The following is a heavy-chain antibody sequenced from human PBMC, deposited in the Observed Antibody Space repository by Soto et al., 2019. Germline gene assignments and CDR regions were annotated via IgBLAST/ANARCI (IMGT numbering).Heavy chain of an antibody. V-gene: IGHV4-59*01. CDR1: GGSISSYY. CDR2: IYYSGST. D-gene: IGHD6-13*01. CDR3: ARGPGSSWFARFDP. Sequence: SETLSLTCTVSGGSISSYYWSWIRQPPGKGLEWIGYIYYSGSTNYNPSLKSRVTISVDTSKNQFSLKLSSVTAADTAVYYCARGPGSSWFARFDPWGQGTLVTVSS. J-gene: IGHJ5*02.